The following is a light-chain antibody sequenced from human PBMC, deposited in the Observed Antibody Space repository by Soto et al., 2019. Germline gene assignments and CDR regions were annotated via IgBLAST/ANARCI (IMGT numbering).Light chain of an antibody. J-gene: IGLJ1*01. Sequence: QSVLTQPASVSGSPGQSITISCTGTSSDVGSYNLVSWYQQHPGKAPKLMIYEVSKRPSGVSNRFSGSKSGNTASLTISGLQAEDEAVYYGCSHPGLRTCPSLLGTGPKVTVL. CDR1: SSDVGSYNL. V-gene: IGLV2-23*02. CDR2: EVS. CDR3: CSHPGLRTCPSL.